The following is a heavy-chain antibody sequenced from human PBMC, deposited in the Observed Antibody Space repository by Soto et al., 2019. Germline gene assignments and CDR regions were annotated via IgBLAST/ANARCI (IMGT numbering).Heavy chain of an antibody. CDR2: MNANSGNT. J-gene: IGHJ3*02. V-gene: IGHV1-8*01. Sequence: QVQLVQSAAEVKKPGASVKVSCKASGYTFTSYDINWERQATGQGREWMGWMNANSGNTGYAQNIQGRVTMNRNTSISTACMELSSLRSEDTAVYYCASIIFGGVMDAFYIWGQGTMVTVSS. CDR1: GYTFTSYD. D-gene: IGHD3-16*01. CDR3: ASIIFGGVMDAFYI.